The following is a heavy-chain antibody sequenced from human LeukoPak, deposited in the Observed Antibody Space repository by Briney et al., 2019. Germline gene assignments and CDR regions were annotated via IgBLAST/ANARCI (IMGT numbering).Heavy chain of an antibody. J-gene: IGHJ3*02. D-gene: IGHD3-16*01. Sequence: GGSLRLSCAASGFNFNTYTMIWVRQAPGGGLECVSSISGSSGYIYYADSVKGRFTISRDNATSPLYLQMNSLRAEDTAMYYCARSLWTRSGAFDIWGQGTLVTVSS. CDR3: ARSLWTRSGAFDI. V-gene: IGHV3-21*01. CDR1: GFNFNTYT. CDR2: ISGSSGYI.